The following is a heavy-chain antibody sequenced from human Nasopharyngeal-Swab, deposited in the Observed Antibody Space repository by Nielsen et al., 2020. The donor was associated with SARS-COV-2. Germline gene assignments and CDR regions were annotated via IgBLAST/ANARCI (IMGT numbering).Heavy chain of an antibody. D-gene: IGHD2-15*01. CDR2: LSGSGGST. V-gene: IGHV3-23*01. J-gene: IGHJ4*02. CDR1: GFTFSSFA. CDR3: ARRYCSAGSCMPGDC. Sequence: GCSLRLSCAASGFTFSSFAMSRVSQAPGKGPEWVSALSGSGGSTYYADSVKGRFTISRDNSKNTLYLQMNSLRAEDTAVYYCARRYCSAGSCMPGDCWGRGTRVTVSS.